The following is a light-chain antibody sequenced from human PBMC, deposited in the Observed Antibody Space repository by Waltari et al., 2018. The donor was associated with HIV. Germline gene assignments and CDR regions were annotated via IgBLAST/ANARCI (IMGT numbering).Light chain of an antibody. Sequence: QSALTQPPSASGSLGQSVTISCTGSSSDIGAYDSVSWFQQHPHSAPKLLLYEVTKRPSGVPDRFSGSRSGDTVFLSVSGLQPDDAAAYFCSSYGDNIRVLFGGGTNLTGL. CDR1: SSDIGAYDS. CDR3: SSYGDNIRVL. J-gene: IGLJ2*01. V-gene: IGLV2-8*01. CDR2: EVT.